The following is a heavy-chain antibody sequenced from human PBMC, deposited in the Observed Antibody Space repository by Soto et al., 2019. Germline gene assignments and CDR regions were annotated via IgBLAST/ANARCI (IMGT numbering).Heavy chain of an antibody. J-gene: IGHJ5*02. D-gene: IGHD1-26*01. CDR2: IKQDGSEI. CDR3: ASYTGSYFPVGHDR. V-gene: IGHV3-7*01. CDR1: GFTFSSFW. Sequence: EAQLVESGGGLVQPGGSLRLSCVASGFTFSSFWMSWVRQAPGGGLEWVANIKQDGSEIHYLESVKGRFTIFRDNARKSQYLQMTILGVADKAVYFCASYTGSYFPVGHDRWGQGTLVTVSS.